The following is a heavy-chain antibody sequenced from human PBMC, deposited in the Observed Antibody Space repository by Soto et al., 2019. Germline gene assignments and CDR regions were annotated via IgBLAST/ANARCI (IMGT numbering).Heavy chain of an antibody. J-gene: IGHJ6*02. CDR2: IWYDGSNK. CDR1: GFTFSSYG. V-gene: IGHV3-33*01. CDR3: ARDADSDRYYYYGMDV. Sequence: QVQLVESGGGVVQPGRSLRLSCAASGFTFSSYGMHWVRQAPGKGLEWVAVIWYDGSNKYYADSVKGRFTISRDNSKNTLYLQMNSMRAEDKAVYYCARDADSDRYYYYGMDVWGQGTTVTVSS. D-gene: IGHD2-21*02.